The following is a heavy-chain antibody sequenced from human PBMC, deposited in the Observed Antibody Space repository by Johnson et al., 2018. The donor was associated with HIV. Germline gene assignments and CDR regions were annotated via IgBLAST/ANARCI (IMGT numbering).Heavy chain of an antibody. V-gene: IGHV3-15*01. Sequence: VQLVESGGGLVKPGGSLRLSCAASGLTFNNAWMSWVRQAPGKGLEWVGRITSETDGGTTDYAAPVTGRFTIARDDSINTVYLQMNSLKSEDMAVNYCTTGDCSGGSCHAFDIWGQGTMVTVSS. J-gene: IGHJ3*02. CDR2: ITSETDGGTT. D-gene: IGHD2-15*01. CDR1: GLTFNNAW. CDR3: TTGDCSGGSCHAFDI.